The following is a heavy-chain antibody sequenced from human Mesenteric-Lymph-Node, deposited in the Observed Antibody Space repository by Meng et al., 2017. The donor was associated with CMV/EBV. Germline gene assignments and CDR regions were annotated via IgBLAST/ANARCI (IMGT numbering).Heavy chain of an antibody. J-gene: IGHJ4*02. CDR2: MSPTSGNA. Sequence: VSCKTSGYTFTDLDINWVRQATGKGFKWMGWMSPTSGNAGYARKFQGRVIMTRDTSIATAYMELSSLRSDDTAVYYCARGVAAGVDYWGQGTLVTVSS. CDR3: ARGVAAGVDY. CDR1: GYTFTDLD. D-gene: IGHD6-13*01. V-gene: IGHV1-8*01.